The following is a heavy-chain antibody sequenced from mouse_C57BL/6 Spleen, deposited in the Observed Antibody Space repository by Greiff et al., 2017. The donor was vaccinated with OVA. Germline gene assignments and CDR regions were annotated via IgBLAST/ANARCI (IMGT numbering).Heavy chain of an antibody. D-gene: IGHD2-1*01. J-gene: IGHJ1*03. CDR1: GYTFTSYW. Sequence: VQLQQPGAELVKPGASVKMSCKASGYTFTSYWITWVKQRPGQGLEWIGDIYPGSGSTNYNEKFKSKATLTVDTSSSTAYMQLSSLTSEDSAVYYCASHYGNFGIGYFDVWGTGTTVTVSS. CDR2: IYPGSGST. CDR3: ASHYGNFGIGYFDV. V-gene: IGHV1-55*01.